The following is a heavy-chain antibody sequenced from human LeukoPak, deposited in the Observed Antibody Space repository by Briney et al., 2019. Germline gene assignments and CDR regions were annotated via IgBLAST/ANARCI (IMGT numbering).Heavy chain of an antibody. D-gene: IGHD4-17*01. J-gene: IGHJ4*02. CDR3: ARASHDYGEYSHFDY. CDR1: GGSISSYY. Sequence: SETLSLTCSVSGGSISSYYWSWIRQPPGKGLEWIGYIYYSGRTSYNPSLKSRVTISVDKSKNQFSLKLSSVTAADTAVYYCARASHDYGEYSHFDYWGQGTLVTVSS. V-gene: IGHV4-59*12. CDR2: IYYSGRT.